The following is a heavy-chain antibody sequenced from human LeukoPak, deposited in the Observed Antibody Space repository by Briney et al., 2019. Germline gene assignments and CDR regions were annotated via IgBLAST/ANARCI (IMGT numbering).Heavy chain of an antibody. CDR3: ARDFGYGDYFFDD. CDR1: GGSISSYY. CDR2: LHTSGRT. D-gene: IGHD4-17*01. J-gene: IGHJ4*02. Sequence: PSETLSLTCTVSGGSISSYYWSWIRQPAGEGLGWIGRLHTSGRTHYNPSLKSRVTMSVDTSKNQFSLKLSSVTAADTAVYYCARDFGYGDYFFDDWGQGTLVTVSS. V-gene: IGHV4-4*07.